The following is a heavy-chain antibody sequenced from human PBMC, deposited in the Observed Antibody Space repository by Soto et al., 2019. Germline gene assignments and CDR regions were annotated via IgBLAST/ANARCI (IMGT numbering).Heavy chain of an antibody. J-gene: IGHJ2*01. D-gene: IGHD4-17*01. CDR1: GYTFTSYD. Sequence: QVQLVQSGAEVKKPGASVKVSCKASGYTFTSYDINWVRQATGQGLEWMGWMNPNSGNTGYAQKFQGRVTMTRNTSIRTGYMEVSRLETGDTAGLYCARERSYGVDLWGRGTLVTVSS. CDR2: MNPNSGNT. V-gene: IGHV1-8*01. CDR3: ARERSYGVDL.